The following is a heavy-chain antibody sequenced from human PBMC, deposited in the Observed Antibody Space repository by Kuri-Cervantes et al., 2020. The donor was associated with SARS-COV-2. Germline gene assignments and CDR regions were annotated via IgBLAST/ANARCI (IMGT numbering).Heavy chain of an antibody. CDR3: ARLSSIAAPTDY. CDR2: INHSGSA. CDR1: GGPFSNFY. D-gene: IGHD6-6*01. J-gene: IGHJ4*02. Sequence: SETLSLTCAVYGGPFSNFYWSWIRQPPGKGLEWIGEINHSGSANYNPSLKSRVTISVDKSKNQLSLKLSSVTAADTAVCYCARLSSIAAPTDYWGQGTLVTVSS. V-gene: IGHV4-34*01.